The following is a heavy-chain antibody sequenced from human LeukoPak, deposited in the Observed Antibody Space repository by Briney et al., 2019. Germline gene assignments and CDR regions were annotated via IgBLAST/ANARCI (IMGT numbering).Heavy chain of an antibody. D-gene: IGHD2-2*01. CDR1: GGSISSYY. V-gene: IGHV4-4*07. J-gene: IGHJ3*02. CDR2: IYTSGST. Sequence: SETLSLTCTVSGGSISSYYWSWIRQPAGKGLEWIGRIYTSGSTNYNPTLKSRVTMSVDTSKSQFSLKLSSVTAADTAVYYCARDRGYCSSTSCYADAFDIWGQGTMVTVSS. CDR3: ARDRGYCSSTSCYADAFDI.